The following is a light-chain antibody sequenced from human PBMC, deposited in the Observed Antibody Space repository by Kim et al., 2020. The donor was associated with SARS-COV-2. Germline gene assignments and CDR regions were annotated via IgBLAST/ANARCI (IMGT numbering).Light chain of an antibody. V-gene: IGKV1-39*01. CDR2: AAS. CDR1: QSISSY. Sequence: ASVGDRVTITCRASQSISSYLNWYQQKPGKAPKLLIYAASSLESGVPSRFSGSGSGTDFTLTISSLQPDDFATYYCQQSYSTPPTFGQGTKVDIK. CDR3: QQSYSTPPT. J-gene: IGKJ1*01.